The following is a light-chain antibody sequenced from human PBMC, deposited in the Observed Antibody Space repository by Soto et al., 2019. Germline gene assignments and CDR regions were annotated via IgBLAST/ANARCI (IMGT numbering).Light chain of an antibody. J-gene: IGLJ1*01. Sequence: QSALTQPASVSGSPGQSITISCTGTSSDVGGYNYVSWYQQHPCKAPKLMIYDVSNRPSGVSNRFSGSKSGNTASLTISGLQAEDEADYYCSSYTSSSTPYVFGTGTKLTV. CDR1: SSDVGGYNY. CDR3: SSYTSSSTPYV. V-gene: IGLV2-14*01. CDR2: DVS.